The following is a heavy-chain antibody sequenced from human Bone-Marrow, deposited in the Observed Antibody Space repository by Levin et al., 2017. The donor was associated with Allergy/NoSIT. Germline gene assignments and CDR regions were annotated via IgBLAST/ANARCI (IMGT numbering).Heavy chain of an antibody. D-gene: IGHD1-20*01. CDR1: GFTFPNYW. J-gene: IGHJ4*02. Sequence: GESLKISCAASGFTFPNYWMSWVRQAPGKGLEWVANIEQHGSEKHYVDSVKGRFTISRDNANNSLYLQLSSLRAEDTAGYYCARDNWNHPFDYWGQGTLVSVSS. CDR3: ARDNWNHPFDY. CDR2: IEQHGSEK. V-gene: IGHV3-7*04.